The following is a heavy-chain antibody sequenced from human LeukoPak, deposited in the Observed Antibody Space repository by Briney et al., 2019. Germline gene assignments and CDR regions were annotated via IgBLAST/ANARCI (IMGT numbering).Heavy chain of an antibody. Sequence: AGGSLRLSCAASGFTFSSYGMHWVRQAPGKGLEWVAVISYDGSNKYYADSVKGRFTISRDNSKNTPYLQMNSLRAEDTAVYYCARAKTVYSNYYFDYWGQGTLVTVSS. CDR3: ARAKTVYSNYYFDY. V-gene: IGHV3-30*03. CDR1: GFTFSSYG. CDR2: ISYDGSNK. J-gene: IGHJ4*02. D-gene: IGHD4-11*01.